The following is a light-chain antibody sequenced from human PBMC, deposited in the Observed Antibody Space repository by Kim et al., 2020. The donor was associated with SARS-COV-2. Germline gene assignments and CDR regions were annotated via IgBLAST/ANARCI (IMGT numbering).Light chain of an antibody. J-gene: IGKJ4*02. CDR2: AAS. CDR3: QPIYSTPLT. CDR1: QSINSY. Sequence: ASVGARVTITCRASQSINSYLNWYQQKPGKAPKLLIYAASSLRRGVPSRFSGSGSGTDFTLTISSLHPEDFATYYCQPIYSTPLTFVGGTKVDIK. V-gene: IGKV1-39*01.